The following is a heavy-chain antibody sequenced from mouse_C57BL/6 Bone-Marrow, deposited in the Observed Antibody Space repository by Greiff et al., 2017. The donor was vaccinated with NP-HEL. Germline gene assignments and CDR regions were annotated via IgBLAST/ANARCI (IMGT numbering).Heavy chain of an antibody. Sequence: VKLQESGPGLVAPSQSLSITCTVSGFSLTSYAISWVRQPPGKGLEWLGVIWTGGGTNYNSALKSRLSISKDNSKSQVFLKMNSLQTDDTARYYCARNTPDYSYYAMDYWGQGTSVTVSS. J-gene: IGHJ4*01. CDR2: IWTGGGT. D-gene: IGHD2-12*01. CDR1: GFSLTSYA. CDR3: ARNTPDYSYYAMDY. V-gene: IGHV2-9-1*01.